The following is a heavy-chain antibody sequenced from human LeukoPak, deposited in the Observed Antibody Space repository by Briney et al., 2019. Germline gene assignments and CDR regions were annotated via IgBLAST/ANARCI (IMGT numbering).Heavy chain of an antibody. CDR1: GYTFTSYD. V-gene: IGHV1-8*01. CDR3: AREREYIVVVPAAIEGWFDP. J-gene: IGHJ5*02. CDR2: MNPNSGNT. D-gene: IGHD2-2*01. Sequence: ASVKVSCKASGYTFTSYDINWVRQATGQGLEWMGWMNPNSGNTGYAQKFQGRVTMTRNTSISTAYMELSSLRSEDTAVYYCAREREYIVVVPAAIEGWFDPWGQGTLVTVSS.